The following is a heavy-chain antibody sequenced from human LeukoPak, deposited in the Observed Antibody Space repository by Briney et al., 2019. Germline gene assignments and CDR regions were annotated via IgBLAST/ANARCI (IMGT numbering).Heavy chain of an antibody. CDR2: INPNSGGT. J-gene: IGHJ5*02. D-gene: IGHD6-13*01. Sequence: ASVKVSCKASGYTFTGYYMHWVRQAPGQGLEWMGRINPNSGGTNYAQKFQGRVTMTRDTSISTAYMELSRLRSDDTAVHYCARTKDSSSWYSFGVVGRHGENWFDPWGQGTLVTVSS. CDR3: ARTKDSSSWYSFGVVGRHGENWFDP. V-gene: IGHV1-2*06. CDR1: GYTFTGYY.